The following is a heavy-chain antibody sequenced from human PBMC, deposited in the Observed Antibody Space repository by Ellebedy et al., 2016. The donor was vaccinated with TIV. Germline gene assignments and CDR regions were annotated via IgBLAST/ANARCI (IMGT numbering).Heavy chain of an antibody. CDR2: ISYDGKNQ. Sequence: PGGSLRLSCAASGFTFSSYSMNWVRQAPGKGLEWLTRISYDGKNQYYEDSVKGRFSISRDNSKHTLYLQMNSLRADDSAVFYCAKLDSYDVLTGEDYWGQGTLVTVSS. J-gene: IGHJ4*02. CDR3: AKLDSYDVLTGEDY. V-gene: IGHV3-30*18. CDR1: GFTFSSYS. D-gene: IGHD3-9*01.